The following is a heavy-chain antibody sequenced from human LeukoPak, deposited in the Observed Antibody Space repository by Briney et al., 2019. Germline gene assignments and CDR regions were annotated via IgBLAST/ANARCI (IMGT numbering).Heavy chain of an antibody. J-gene: IGHJ4*02. CDR3: ARDTVTSGFDY. CDR1: GDSISSYY. Sequence: PSETLSLTCTVSGDSISSYYWSWIRQPPGKGLEWIGYIHYSGSTNYNPSLKSRVTISVDTSKNQFSLKLSSVTAADTAVYYCARDTVTSGFDYWGQGTLVIVSS. D-gene: IGHD4-17*01. V-gene: IGHV4-59*12. CDR2: IHYSGST.